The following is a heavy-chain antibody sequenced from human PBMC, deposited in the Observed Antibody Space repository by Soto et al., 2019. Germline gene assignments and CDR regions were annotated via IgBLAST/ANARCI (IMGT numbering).Heavy chain of an antibody. Sequence: QVHLVQSGAEVKKPGASVKVSCKGSGYTFTSYGITWVRQAPGQGLEWMGWISAHNGNSDYAQKPQGRVTVTRDTSTSTAYMDLRSLRSDDTAVYYCARGRYGDYWGQGALVTVSS. CDR2: ISAHNGNS. CDR1: GYTFTSYG. D-gene: IGHD1-1*01. V-gene: IGHV1-18*01. J-gene: IGHJ4*02. CDR3: ARGRYGDY.